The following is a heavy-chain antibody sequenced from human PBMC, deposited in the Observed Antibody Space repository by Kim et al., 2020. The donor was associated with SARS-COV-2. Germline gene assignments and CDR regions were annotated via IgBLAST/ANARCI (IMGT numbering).Heavy chain of an antibody. Sequence: ASVKVSCKASGYTFTSYAMHWVRQAPGQRLEWMGWINAGNGNTKYSQKFQGRVTITRDTSASTAYMELSSLRSEDTAVYYCASEGAENFMGAYYYYGMDVWGQGTTVTVSS. CDR3: ASEGAENFMGAYYYYGMDV. D-gene: IGHD3-16*01. J-gene: IGHJ6*02. CDR2: INAGNGNT. V-gene: IGHV1-3*01. CDR1: GYTFTSYA.